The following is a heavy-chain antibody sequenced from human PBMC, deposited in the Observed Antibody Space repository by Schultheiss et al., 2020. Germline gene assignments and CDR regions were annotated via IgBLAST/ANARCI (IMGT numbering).Heavy chain of an antibody. CDR1: GFTFSSYW. CDR3: ARDQRYCSGGYCYNEY. D-gene: IGHD2-15*01. V-gene: IGHV3-23*01. Sequence: GGSLRLSCAASGFTFSSYWMSWVRQAPGKGLEWVSGISWNSGSIGYADSVKGRFTISRDNSKNTLYLQMNSLRAEDTAVYYCARDQRYCSGGYCYNEYWGQGTLVTGYS. J-gene: IGHJ4*02. CDR2: ISWNSGSI.